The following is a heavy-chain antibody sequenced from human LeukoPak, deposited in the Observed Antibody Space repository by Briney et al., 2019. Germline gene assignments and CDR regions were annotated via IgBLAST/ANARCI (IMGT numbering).Heavy chain of an antibody. J-gene: IGHJ4*02. CDR3: TTDRGALTN. Sequence: PGGSLRLSCAASGFTLSSHWMTWVRQAPGKGLEWVGRIQSKTDGGPTEYAAPVKGRFSISRDDSKSTLYLQMNSLKIEDTGVYYCTTDRGALTNWGQGTLVTVSS. V-gene: IGHV3-15*01. D-gene: IGHD3-10*01. CDR2: IQSKTDGGPT. CDR1: GFTLSSHW.